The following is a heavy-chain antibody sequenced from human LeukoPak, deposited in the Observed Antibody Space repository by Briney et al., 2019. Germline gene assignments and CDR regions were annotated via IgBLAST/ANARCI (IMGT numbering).Heavy chain of an antibody. CDR1: GYTFTSYD. CDR3: ARGSSSWSLGLDY. V-gene: IGHV1-18*01. J-gene: IGHJ4*02. CDR2: ISTYGAKK. Sequence: ASVTVSCKASGYTFTSYDITWVRQAPGRGLEWMGWISTYGAKKNYAQKFQGRVTMTTDTSTSTVYMELRSLRSDDTAVYYCARGSSSWSLGLDYWGQGNLVTVSS. D-gene: IGHD6-13*01.